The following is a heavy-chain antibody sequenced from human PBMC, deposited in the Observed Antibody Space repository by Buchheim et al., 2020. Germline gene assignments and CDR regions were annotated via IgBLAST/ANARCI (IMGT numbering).Heavy chain of an antibody. Sequence: QVQLVQSGSELKKPGASVKVSCKASGYTFTSYAMNWVRQTPGQGLEWMGWINTNTGNPTYAQGFTGRFVFSLDTSVSTAYLQISSLKAEDTAVYYCASPRFPTPSFNVVVIADMALDVWGQGTT. V-gene: IGHV7-4-1*02. CDR3: ASPRFPTPSFNVVVIADMALDV. J-gene: IGHJ6*02. CDR1: GYTFTSYA. D-gene: IGHD2-21*01. CDR2: INTNTGNP.